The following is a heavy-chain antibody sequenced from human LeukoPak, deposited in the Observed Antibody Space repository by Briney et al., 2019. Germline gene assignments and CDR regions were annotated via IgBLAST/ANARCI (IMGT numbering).Heavy chain of an antibody. V-gene: IGHV3-21*01. J-gene: IGHJ6*03. Sequence: GGSLRLSCAASGFTFSSYSMNWVRQAPGKGLEWVSSISSSSSYIYYADSVKGRFTIFRDNAKNSLYLQMNSLRAEDTAVYYCARDRGGVVITDYYMDVWGKGTTVTVSS. CDR2: ISSSSSYI. CDR3: ARDRGGVVITDYYMDV. D-gene: IGHD3-22*01. CDR1: GFTFSSYS.